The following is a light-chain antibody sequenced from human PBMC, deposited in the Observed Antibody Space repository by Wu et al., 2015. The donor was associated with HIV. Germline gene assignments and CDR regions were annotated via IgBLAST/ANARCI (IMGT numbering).Light chain of an antibody. Sequence: EIVMTQSPATLSVSPGERATLSCRASQSVSSNLAWYQQKPGQAPRLLIYGASTRATGIPARFSGSGSGTEFTLTISSLQSEDFAVYYCQQYNNWLRERTFGQGDQGGNQT. CDR2: GAS. V-gene: IGKV3-15*01. CDR1: QSVSSN. CDR3: QQYNNWLRERT. J-gene: IGKJ1*01.